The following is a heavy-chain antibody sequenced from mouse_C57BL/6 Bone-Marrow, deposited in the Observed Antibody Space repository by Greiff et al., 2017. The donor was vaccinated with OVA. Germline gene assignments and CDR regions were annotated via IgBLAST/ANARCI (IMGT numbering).Heavy chain of an antibody. D-gene: IGHD2-5*01. CDR3: VRPYYSNYGALDD. CDR1: GFSFNTYA. J-gene: IGHJ4*01. V-gene: IGHV10-1*01. Sequence: EVQLVESGGGLVQPKGSLKLSCAASGFSFNTYAMNWVRQAPGKGLEWVARIRPTSNNYATYYAVSVKDRFTISRDDSESMLYLQMNNLKTEDTAMYYCVRPYYSNYGALDDWGQGTSVTVSS. CDR2: IRPTSNNYAT.